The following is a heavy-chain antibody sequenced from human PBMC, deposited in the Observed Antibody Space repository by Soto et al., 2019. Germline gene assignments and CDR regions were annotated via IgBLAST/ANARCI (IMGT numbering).Heavy chain of an antibody. Sequence: QVQLVQSGAEVKKPGSSVKVSCKTSGGTFRTSAISWVRQAPGQGLEWMGGIMPVFPTPAYAQKFQGRVTITADASTDTAYMELSSLRSEDTAVYYCARDKDRQQVGRNYYYVMEVWGQGTTVTVSS. J-gene: IGHJ6*01. D-gene: IGHD2-2*01. V-gene: IGHV1-69*12. CDR1: GGTFRTSA. CDR3: ARDKDRQQVGRNYYYVMEV. CDR2: IMPVFPTP.